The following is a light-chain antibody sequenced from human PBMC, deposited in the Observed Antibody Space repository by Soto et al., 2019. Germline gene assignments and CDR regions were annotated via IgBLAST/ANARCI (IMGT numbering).Light chain of an antibody. CDR2: QDN. V-gene: IGLV6-57*04. J-gene: IGLJ3*02. CDR3: HSYDSTAHWV. CDR1: GGSIANNY. Sequence: NFMLTRPHSVSASPGKTVTISCTRSGGSIANNYVQWYQQRPGSAPTPVIFQDNERPSGVPDRFSGSIDRSSNSASLTISGLRTEDEADYYCHSYDSTAHWVFGGGTKLTVL.